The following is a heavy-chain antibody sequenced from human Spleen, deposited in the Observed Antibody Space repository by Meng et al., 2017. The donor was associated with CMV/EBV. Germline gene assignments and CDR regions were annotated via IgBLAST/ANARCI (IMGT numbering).Heavy chain of an antibody. CDR2: ISYDGSNK. D-gene: IGHD3-10*01. CDR1: GFAFGDYA. CDR3: ARDYGSGSYYIDYYYYGMDV. Sequence: GESLKISCAASGFAFGDYAMSWVRQAPGKGLEWVAVISYDGSNKYYADSVKGRFTISRDNSKNTLYLQMNSLRAEDTAVYYCARDYGSGSYYIDYYYYGMDVWGQGTTVTVSS. J-gene: IGHJ6*02. V-gene: IGHV3-30*04.